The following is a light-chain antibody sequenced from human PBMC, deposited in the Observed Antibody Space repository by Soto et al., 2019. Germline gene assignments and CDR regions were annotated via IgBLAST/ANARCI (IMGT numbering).Light chain of an antibody. CDR2: GAS. J-gene: IGKJ1*01. Sequence: EVVTTQSPATLSVSLGERPTLSYRASHSVSSSSAWYQKPPGPPPRLLIYGASNTATGIPDCFSGGWAAEFFPLTISRLDPDFFALYYCQHYGSSGTFGQGTKVDIK. V-gene: IGKV3-20*01. CDR1: HSVSSSS. CDR3: QHYGSSGT.